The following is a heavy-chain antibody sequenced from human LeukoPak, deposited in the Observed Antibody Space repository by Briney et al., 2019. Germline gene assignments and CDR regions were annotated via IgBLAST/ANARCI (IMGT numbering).Heavy chain of an antibody. Sequence: PGGSLRLSCPASGFTLSDYYMSWMRQARGRGLEWVSYISSSSSYTNYADSVKGRFTISRDNAKNSLYLQMNSLRAEDTAVYYCASWGNGMDVWGKGTTVTVSS. J-gene: IGHJ6*04. D-gene: IGHD3-16*01. CDR2: ISSSSSYT. CDR3: ASWGNGMDV. V-gene: IGHV3-11*06. CDR1: GFTLSDYY.